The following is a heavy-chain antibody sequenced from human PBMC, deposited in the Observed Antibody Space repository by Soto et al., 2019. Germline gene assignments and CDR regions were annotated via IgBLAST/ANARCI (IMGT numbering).Heavy chain of an antibody. CDR3: ARGVYDFWSGHPKGLDY. CDR2: IRNKANNYAT. CDR1: GFTFSGSA. V-gene: IGHV3-73*01. D-gene: IGHD3-3*01. J-gene: IGHJ4*02. Sequence: GGSLRLSCAASGFTFSGSAMHWVRQASGKGLEWVGRIRNKANNYATAYAVSVKGRFTISRDDSRNTAYLQMNSLKTEDTAVYYCARGVYDFWSGHPKGLDYWGQETVVTVSS.